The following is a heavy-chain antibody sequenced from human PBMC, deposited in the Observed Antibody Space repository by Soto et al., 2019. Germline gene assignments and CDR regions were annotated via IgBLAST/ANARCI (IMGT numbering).Heavy chain of an antibody. CDR3: VRAGGDNRFAP. D-gene: IGHD3-10*01. CDR1: GGSISSGDYY. J-gene: IGHJ5*02. Sequence: QVQLQESGPGLVKPSQTLSLTCTVSGGSISSGDYYWSWIRQPPGKGLEWIGYIYYSGSTFYNPSLKNRVTIALDTSKIQFSVKLSSLTAADTAVYYCVRAGGDNRFAPCGHGTLVTVSS. CDR2: IYYSGST. V-gene: IGHV4-30-4*01.